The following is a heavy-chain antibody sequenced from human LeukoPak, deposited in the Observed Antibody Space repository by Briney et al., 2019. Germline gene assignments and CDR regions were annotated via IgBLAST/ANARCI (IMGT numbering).Heavy chain of an antibody. D-gene: IGHD5-18*01. CDR1: GFTFNNYW. J-gene: IGHJ4*02. CDR3: ARGASSGYRIDC. V-gene: IGHV3-74*01. Sequence: HPGGSLRLSCAASGFTFNNYWMHWVRQAPGKGLVWVSRISKDGSTTNYADSVKGRFTISRDNAKNTLYLQMNSLTAEDTALYYCARGASSGYRIDCWGQGTLVTVSS. CDR2: ISKDGSTT.